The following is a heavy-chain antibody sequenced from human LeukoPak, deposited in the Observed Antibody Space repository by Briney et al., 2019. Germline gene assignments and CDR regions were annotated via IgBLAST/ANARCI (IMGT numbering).Heavy chain of an antibody. CDR2: IYHSGST. CDR1: GYSISSGCY. D-gene: IGHD3-22*01. CDR3: ARVELGYDSSGYYPYYYYMDV. V-gene: IGHV4-38-2*02. Sequence: SETLSLTCTVSGYSISSGCYWGWIRQPPGKGLEWIGSIYHSGSTYYNPSLKSRVTISVDTSKNQFSLKLSSVTAADTAVYYCARVELGYDSSGYYPYYYYMDVWGKGTTVTVSS. J-gene: IGHJ6*03.